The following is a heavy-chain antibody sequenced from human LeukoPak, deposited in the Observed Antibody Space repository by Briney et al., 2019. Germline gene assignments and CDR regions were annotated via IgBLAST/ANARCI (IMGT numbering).Heavy chain of an antibody. J-gene: IGHJ6*02. CDR1: GFTFSSYW. Sequence: GGSLRLSCAASGFTFSSYWMHWVRQAPGKGLVWVSRINSDGSSTTYADSVKGRFTFSRDNAKNTLYLQMNSLRAEDTAVYYCARDLTYYDSSGYDYYYYGMDVWGQGTTVTVSS. V-gene: IGHV3-74*01. D-gene: IGHD3-22*01. CDR2: INSDGSST. CDR3: ARDLTYYDSSGYDYYYYGMDV.